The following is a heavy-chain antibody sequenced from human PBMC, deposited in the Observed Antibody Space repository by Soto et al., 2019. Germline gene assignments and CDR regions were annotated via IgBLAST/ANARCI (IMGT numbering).Heavy chain of an antibody. CDR2: FYYSGST. V-gene: IGHV4-39*01. J-gene: IGHJ6*02. D-gene: IGHD3-3*01. CDR3: ARHRAVDPWGRDFYYYGMDV. Sequence: SETLSLTCTVSGGSISSSSYYWGWIRQPPGRGLEWIGSFYYSGSTYYNPSLKSRVTISVDTSKNQFSLKLSSVTAADTAVYYCARHRAVDPWGRDFYYYGMDVWGQGTTVTVSS. CDR1: GGSISSSSYY.